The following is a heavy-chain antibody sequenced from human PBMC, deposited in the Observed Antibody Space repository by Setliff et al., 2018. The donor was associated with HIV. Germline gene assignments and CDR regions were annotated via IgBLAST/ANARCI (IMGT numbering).Heavy chain of an antibody. J-gene: IGHJ6*02. V-gene: IGHV4-4*07. CDR3: ARTKLVDTAIRYHYDGLDV. Sequence: PSETLSLTCSVSGGSINNYYWIWIRQPAGKGLEWIGHIYSSGTTNYNPSLKSRVTMSVDTSKNQFSLRLSSVTAADTGVYYCARTKLVDTAIRYHYDGLDVWGQGTTVTGSS. CDR2: IYSSGTT. D-gene: IGHD5-18*01. CDR1: GGSINNYY.